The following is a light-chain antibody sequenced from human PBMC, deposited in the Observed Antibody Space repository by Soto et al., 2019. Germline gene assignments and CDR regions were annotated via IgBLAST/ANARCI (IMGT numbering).Light chain of an antibody. CDR2: EVN. CDR3: SSYAGSNKLGV. CDR1: SSDVGGYNY. Sequence: QSALTQPPSASGSPGQSVTISCTGTSSDVGGYNYVSWYQQHPGKAPKLLIYEVNKRPSGVPDRFSGSKSGNTASLTVSGLQADDDADYYCSSYAGSNKLGVFGTGTKVTVL. V-gene: IGLV2-8*01. J-gene: IGLJ1*01.